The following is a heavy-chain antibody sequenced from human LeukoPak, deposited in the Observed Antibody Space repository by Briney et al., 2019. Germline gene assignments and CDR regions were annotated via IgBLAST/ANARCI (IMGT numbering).Heavy chain of an antibody. V-gene: IGHV5-51*01. CDR3: ARLFIEGSYFDY. Sequence: GESLKISCKCSGYSFTSYWIGWVRQRPGDGVDWMGIIYPGDSDTRYSPSFQGQVTISADKSISTAYLPWSSLKASDTAMYYCARLFIEGSYFDYWGQGTLVTVSS. CDR1: GYSFTSYW. D-gene: IGHD3-10*01. CDR2: IYPGDSDT. J-gene: IGHJ4*02.